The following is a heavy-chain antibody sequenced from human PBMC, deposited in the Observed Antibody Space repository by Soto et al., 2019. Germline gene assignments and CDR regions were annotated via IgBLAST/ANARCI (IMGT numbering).Heavy chain of an antibody. CDR3: VVGGWPPPYYYYGMDV. J-gene: IGHJ6*02. V-gene: IGHV1-69*13. D-gene: IGHD3-10*01. CDR1: GGTFSSYA. CDR2: ITPIFGTA. Sequence: SVKVSCKASGGTFSSYAISWVRQAPGQGLEWMGGITPIFGTANYAQKFQGRVTITADESTSTAYMELSSLRSEDTAVYYGVVGGWPPPYYYYGMDVWGQGTTVTVSS.